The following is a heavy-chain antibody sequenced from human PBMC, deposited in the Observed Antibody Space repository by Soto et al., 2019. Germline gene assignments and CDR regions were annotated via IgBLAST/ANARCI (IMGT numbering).Heavy chain of an antibody. CDR1: GFTFSSYG. Sequence: GGSLRLSCAASGFTFSSYGMHWVRQAPGKGLEWVAVISYDGSNKYYADSVKGRFTISRDNSKNTLYLQMNSLRAEDTAVYYCASVTGYSSGWYSYYYYGMDVWGQGTTVTVSS. V-gene: IGHV3-30*03. J-gene: IGHJ6*02. CDR3: ASVTGYSSGWYSYYYYGMDV. CDR2: ISYDGSNK. D-gene: IGHD6-19*01.